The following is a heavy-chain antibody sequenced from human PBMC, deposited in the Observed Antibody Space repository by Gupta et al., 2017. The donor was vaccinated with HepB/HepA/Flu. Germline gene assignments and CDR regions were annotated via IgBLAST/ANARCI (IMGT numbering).Heavy chain of an antibody. Sequence: QVQLQQWGAGLLKPSETLSLTCAVYGGSFSGYYWSWIRQPPGKGLEWIGEINHSGSTNYNPSLKSRVTISVDTSKNQFSLKLSSVTAADTAVYYCARARIVDCSSTSCPNLDYWGQGTLVTVSS. J-gene: IGHJ4*02. D-gene: IGHD2-2*01. V-gene: IGHV4-34*01. CDR1: GGSFSGYY. CDR2: INHSGST. CDR3: ARARIVDCSSTSCPNLDY.